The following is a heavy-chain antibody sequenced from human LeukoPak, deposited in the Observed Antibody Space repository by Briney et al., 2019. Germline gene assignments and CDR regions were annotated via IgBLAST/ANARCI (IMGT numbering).Heavy chain of an antibody. V-gene: IGHV4-59*01. CDR2: IYYSGST. Sequence: SETLSLTCTVSGGSISSYYWSWIRQPPGKGLEWIGYIYYSGSTNYNPSLKSRVTISVDTSKNQFSLKLSSATAADTAVYYCASLRWSQMATIYDYWGQGTLVTVSS. CDR1: GGSISSYY. J-gene: IGHJ4*02. D-gene: IGHD5-24*01. CDR3: ASLRWSQMATIYDY.